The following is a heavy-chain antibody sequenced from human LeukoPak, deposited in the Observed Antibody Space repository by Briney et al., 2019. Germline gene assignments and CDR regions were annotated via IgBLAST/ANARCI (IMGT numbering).Heavy chain of an antibody. D-gene: IGHD5-18*01. CDR2: IYYSGST. CDR1: GGSISSSSYY. Sequence: SETLSLTCTVSGGSISSSSYYWGWIRQPPGKGLEWIGSIYYSGSTYYNPSLKSRVTISVDTSKNQFSLKLSSVTAADTAVYYCARGLQLWFPSFDPWGQGTLVTVSS. J-gene: IGHJ5*02. V-gene: IGHV4-39*07. CDR3: ARGLQLWFPSFDP.